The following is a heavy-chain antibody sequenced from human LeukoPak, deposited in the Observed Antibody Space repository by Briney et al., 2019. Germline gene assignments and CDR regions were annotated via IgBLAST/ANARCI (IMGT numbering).Heavy chain of an antibody. Sequence: SETLSLTCAVYGGSFSGYYWSWIRQPPGKGLEWIREINHSGSTNYNPSLKSRVTISVDTSKNQFSLKLNSVTAADTAVYYCARAGYGDSDFDYWGQGTLVTVSS. D-gene: IGHD4-17*01. V-gene: IGHV4-34*01. CDR3: ARAGYGDSDFDY. CDR1: GGSFSGYY. J-gene: IGHJ4*02. CDR2: INHSGST.